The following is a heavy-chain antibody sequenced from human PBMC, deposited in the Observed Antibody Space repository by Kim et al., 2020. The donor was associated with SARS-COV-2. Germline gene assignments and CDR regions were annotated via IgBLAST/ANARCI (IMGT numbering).Heavy chain of an antibody. CDR3: ARRRGSVAAAYYYFDY. Sequence: GASLKISCKGSGYSFTSYWIGWVRQMPGKGLEWMGIIYPGDSDTRYSPSFQGQVTISADKSISTAYLQWSSLKASDTAMYYCARRRGSVAAAYYYFDYWGQGTLVTVSS. CDR2: IYPGDSDT. CDR1: GYSFTSYW. V-gene: IGHV5-51*01. D-gene: IGHD6-19*01. J-gene: IGHJ4*02.